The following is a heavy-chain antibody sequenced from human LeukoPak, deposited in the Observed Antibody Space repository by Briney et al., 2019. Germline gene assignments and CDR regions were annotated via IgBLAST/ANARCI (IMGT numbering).Heavy chain of an antibody. D-gene: IGHD4-11*01. J-gene: IGHJ6*03. V-gene: IGHV3-7*01. CDR2: IKQDGSEK. Sequence: GGSLRLSCAASGFTFSSYWMSWVRQAPGKGLEWVANIKQDGSEKHYVDSVKGRFTISRDNAKNSLYLQMSSLRAEDTAVYYCTRVEETATTAAIIRKYYYYYYYMDVWGKGNTVTVSS. CDR3: TRVEETATTAAIIRKYYYYYYYMDV. CDR1: GFTFSSYW.